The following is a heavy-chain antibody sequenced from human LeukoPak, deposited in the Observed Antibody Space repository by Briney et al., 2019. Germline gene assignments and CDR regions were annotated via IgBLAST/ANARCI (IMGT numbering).Heavy chain of an antibody. CDR1: GYTFTSYD. D-gene: IGHD3-10*01. V-gene: IGHV1-8*01. Sequence: ASVKVSCKASGYTFTSYDINWVRQATGQGLEWMGWMNPISGNTGYAQKFQGRVTMTRNTSISTAYMELSSLRSEDTAVYYCATENTYYYGSGSHGDYWGQGTLVTVSS. J-gene: IGHJ4*02. CDR3: ATENTYYYGSGSHGDY. CDR2: MNPISGNT.